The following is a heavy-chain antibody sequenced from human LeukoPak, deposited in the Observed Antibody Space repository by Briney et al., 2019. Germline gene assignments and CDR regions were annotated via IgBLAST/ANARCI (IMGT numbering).Heavy chain of an antibody. D-gene: IGHD3-9*01. J-gene: IGHJ4*02. CDR2: IYYSGIT. CDR3: ARHRVLRYFDWPGLLDY. Sequence: SSETLSLTCTVSGGSINNYYWNWIRQPPGKGLEWIGYIYYSGITNYNPSLKSRVTISVDTSKNQFSLKLSSVTAADTAVYYCARHRVLRYFDWPGLLDYWGQGTLVTVSS. V-gene: IGHV4-59*08. CDR1: GGSINNYY.